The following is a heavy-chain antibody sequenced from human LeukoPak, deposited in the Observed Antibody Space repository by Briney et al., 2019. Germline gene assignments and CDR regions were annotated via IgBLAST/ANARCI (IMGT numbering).Heavy chain of an antibody. D-gene: IGHD2-2*02. CDR2: ISPNVGST. CDR3: ACLTATIPFDY. Sequence: PGASVRLFCGACGFAFRTYDMSWVPESPGKALEGVSNISPNVGSTYYAVSVKDRFTISRDNSKNTLYLQMDSLRAEDTAVYYCACLTATIPFDYWGQGTLVTVSS. V-gene: IGHV3-23*01. CDR1: GFAFRTYD. J-gene: IGHJ4*02.